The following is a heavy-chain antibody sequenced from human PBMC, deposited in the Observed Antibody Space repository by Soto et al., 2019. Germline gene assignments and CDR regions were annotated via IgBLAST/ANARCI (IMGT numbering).Heavy chain of an antibody. CDR1: GFTFSNYG. CDR3: ASDHYGEY. V-gene: IGHV3-33*01. CDR2: IWYDGSNR. J-gene: IGHJ4*02. Sequence: QVQLVESGGTVVQPGRSLRLSCVASGFTFSNYGMHWVRQAPGKGLEWVAVIWYDGSNRFYADSVKGRFTISRDNSKNTLYLQMNSLTADDTAIYYCASDHYGEYWGQGTLVTVSS.